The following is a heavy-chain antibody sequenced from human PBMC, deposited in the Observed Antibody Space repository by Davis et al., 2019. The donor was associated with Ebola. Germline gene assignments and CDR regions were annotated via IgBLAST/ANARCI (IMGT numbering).Heavy chain of an antibody. CDR3: ARHVPGCSSTSCYLYYFDY. CDR2: IHPGDSDT. D-gene: IGHD2-2*01. Sequence: GESLKISCKGSGYSFTSYWIGWVRQMPGKGLEWMGIIHPGDSDTRYSPSFQGQVTISADKYISTAYLQWSSLKASDTAMYYCARHVPGCSSTSCYLYYFDYWGQGTLVTVSS. J-gene: IGHJ4*02. CDR1: GYSFTSYW. V-gene: IGHV5-51*01.